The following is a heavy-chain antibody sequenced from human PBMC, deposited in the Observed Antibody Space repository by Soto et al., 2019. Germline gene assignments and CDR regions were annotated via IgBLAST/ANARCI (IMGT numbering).Heavy chain of an antibody. D-gene: IGHD6-19*01. CDR1: GFTFGNYA. CDR2: IAASGATT. Sequence: GGSLRLSCAASGFTFGNYAMSWVRQAPGKGLEWVSAIAASGATTYYADSVKGRLTVSRDNSKNTLYLQMNSLRAEDTAVYYCAKDRGGSGWRFDYWGQGTLVTSPQ. J-gene: IGHJ4*02. V-gene: IGHV3-23*01. CDR3: AKDRGGSGWRFDY.